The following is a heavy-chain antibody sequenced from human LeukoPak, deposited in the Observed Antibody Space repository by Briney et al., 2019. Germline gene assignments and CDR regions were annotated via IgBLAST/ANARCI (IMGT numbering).Heavy chain of an antibody. D-gene: IGHD6-13*01. CDR3: VAAGGY. CDR2: IKDDGSEK. CDR1: GFTFSTYW. V-gene: IGHV3-7*05. Sequence: GGSLRLSCAASGFTFSTYWMNWVRQAPGRGLEWVASIKDDGSEKNYVDSVKGRFTISRDNANKSLCLQMNSLRAEDTAVYYCVAAGGYWGQGALATVSS. J-gene: IGHJ4*02.